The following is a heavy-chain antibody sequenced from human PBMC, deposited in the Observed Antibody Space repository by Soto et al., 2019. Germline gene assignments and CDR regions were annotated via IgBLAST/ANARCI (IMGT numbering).Heavy chain of an antibody. V-gene: IGHV3-48*02. Sequence: GGSPRLSCAASGFTFSSYAMNWVRQAPGKGLEWVSYISSGSGTIYYADSVRGRFTVSRDNAKNSLYLQMNSLRDEDTAVYFCAGYDNFDYWGQGTPVTVSS. J-gene: IGHJ4*02. D-gene: IGHD3-3*01. CDR2: ISSGSGTI. CDR1: GFTFSSYA. CDR3: AGYDNFDY.